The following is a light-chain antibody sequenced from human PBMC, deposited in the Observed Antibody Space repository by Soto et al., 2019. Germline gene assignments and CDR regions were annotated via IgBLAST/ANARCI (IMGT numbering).Light chain of an antibody. CDR3: QQRSNWPPFLT. CDR2: DAS. V-gene: IGKV3-11*01. J-gene: IGKJ4*01. CDR1: QSVSSY. Sequence: EIVLTQSPATLSLSPGERATLSCRASQSVSSYLAWYQQKPGQAPRLLIYDASNRATGIPARFSGSGSGTDFTLTISSLVPEDVAVYYCQQRSNWPPFLTFGGGTKVEIK.